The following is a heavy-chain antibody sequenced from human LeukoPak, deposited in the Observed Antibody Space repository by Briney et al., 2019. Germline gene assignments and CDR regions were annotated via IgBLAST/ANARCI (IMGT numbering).Heavy chain of an antibody. V-gene: IGHV3-23*01. Sequence: GGSLRLSCAASGFTFSSYAMSWVRQAPGKGLEWVSGISGSGGSTYYADSVRGRFTISRDNAKNSLYLQMNSLRAEDTALYYCARAPHYSNYGPYYYGMDVWGQGTTVTVSS. CDR3: ARAPHYSNYGPYYYGMDV. D-gene: IGHD4-11*01. CDR2: ISGSGGST. CDR1: GFTFSSYA. J-gene: IGHJ6*02.